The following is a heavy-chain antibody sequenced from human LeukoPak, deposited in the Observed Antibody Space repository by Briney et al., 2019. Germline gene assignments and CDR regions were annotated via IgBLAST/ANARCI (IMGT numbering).Heavy chain of an antibody. CDR2: IQFDGSFK. J-gene: IGHJ4*02. CDR1: GFTFVSSA. CDR3: ATHCSGTACHRDY. V-gene: IGHV3-30*02. Sequence: GGSLRLSCAASGFTFVSSAMHWVRQARSKGLECVAFIQFDGSFKHYSDSVKGRFTISRDNSKNTLYLEMNSLRPEDTGVYYCATHCSGTACHRDYWGQGTLVTVSS. D-gene: IGHD2-2*01.